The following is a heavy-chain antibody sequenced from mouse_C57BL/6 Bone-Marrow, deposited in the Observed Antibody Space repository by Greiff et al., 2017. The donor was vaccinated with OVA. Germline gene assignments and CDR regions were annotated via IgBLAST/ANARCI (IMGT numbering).Heavy chain of an antibody. CDR3: TRRRKFPRYY. D-gene: IGHD2-10*02. CDR2: IDPETGGT. J-gene: IGHJ2*01. Sequence: QVQLQQPGAELVRPGASVTLSCKASGYTFTDYEMHWVKQTPVHGLEWIGAIDPETGGTAYNQKFKGKAILTADKSSSTAYMELRSLTSEDSAVYYFTRRRKFPRYYWGQGATLPVSS. CDR1: GYTFTDYE. V-gene: IGHV1-15*01.